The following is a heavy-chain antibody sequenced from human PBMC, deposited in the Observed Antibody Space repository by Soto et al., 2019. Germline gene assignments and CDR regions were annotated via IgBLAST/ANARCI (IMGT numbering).Heavy chain of an antibody. Sequence: QVQLVESGGGVVQPGRSLRLSCAASGFTFSSYGMHWVRQAPGKGLEWVAVISYDGSNKYYADSVKGRFTISRDNSKNTLYLQMNSLRAEDTAVYYCAKGRYGSGRLNWFDPWGQGTLVTVSS. CDR3: AKGRYGSGRLNWFDP. J-gene: IGHJ5*02. CDR2: ISYDGSNK. V-gene: IGHV3-30*18. D-gene: IGHD3-10*01. CDR1: GFTFSSYG.